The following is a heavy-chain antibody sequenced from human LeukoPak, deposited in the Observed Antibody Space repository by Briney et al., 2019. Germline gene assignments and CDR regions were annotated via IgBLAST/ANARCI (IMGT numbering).Heavy chain of an antibody. Sequence: GGSLRLSCAASGFTFSSYAMSWVRQAPGKGLEWVSGISGSDGSTYYADSVKGRFTISRDNSKNTLYLQMNSLRAEDTAVYYCAKDPHPPDSGSYYYFDYWGQGTLVTVSS. V-gene: IGHV3-23*01. CDR1: GFTFSSYA. D-gene: IGHD1-26*01. J-gene: IGHJ4*02. CDR3: AKDPHPPDSGSYYYFDY. CDR2: ISGSDGST.